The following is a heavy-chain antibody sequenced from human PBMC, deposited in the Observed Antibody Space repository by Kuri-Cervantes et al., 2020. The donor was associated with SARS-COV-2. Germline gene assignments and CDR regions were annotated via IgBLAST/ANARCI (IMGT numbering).Heavy chain of an antibody. V-gene: IGHV3-23*01. D-gene: IGHD3-16*01. CDR1: GFAFSSHA. CDR3: ARVRGAFGGWFDP. Sequence: GESMKISCAASGFAFSSHAMSWVRQTPEKGLEWVSAIRSGGASTSYADSVMGRFSISRDDSKNTLYLQMNGLRVEDTAVYFCARVRGAFGGWFDPWGQGTLVTVSS. CDR2: IRSGGAST. J-gene: IGHJ5*02.